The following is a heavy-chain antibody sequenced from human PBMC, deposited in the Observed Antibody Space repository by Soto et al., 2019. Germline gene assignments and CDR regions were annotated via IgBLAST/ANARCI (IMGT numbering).Heavy chain of an antibody. V-gene: IGHV3-33*01. D-gene: IGHD3-9*01. CDR3: ARVFDTYYFDS. CDR2: IWSDGSNK. J-gene: IGHJ4*02. Sequence: GGSLRLSCAASGFTFSSYGMHWVRQAPGKGLEWVAVIWSDGSNKYYAESVKGRFTISRDNSKKTLYLQMNSLRAEDTAVYYCARVFDTYYFDSWGQGNMVTVSS. CDR1: GFTFSSYG.